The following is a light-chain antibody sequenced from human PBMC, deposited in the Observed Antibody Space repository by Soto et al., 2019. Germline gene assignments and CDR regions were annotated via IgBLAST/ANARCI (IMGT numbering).Light chain of an antibody. CDR1: SSDVGGYNY. CDR3: NSYTSSSTLPYV. V-gene: IGLV2-14*01. CDR2: DVS. J-gene: IGLJ1*01. Sequence: QSALTQPASVSGSPGQSITISCTGTSSDVGGYNYVSWYQQHPGKAPKVMIYDVSNRPSGVSNRFSGSKSGNTASLTISGXXXEDEADXXCNSYTSSSTLPYVFGTGTKLTVL.